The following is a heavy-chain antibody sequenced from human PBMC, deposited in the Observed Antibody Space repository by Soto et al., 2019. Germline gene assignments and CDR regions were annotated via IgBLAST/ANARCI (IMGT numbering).Heavy chain of an antibody. J-gene: IGHJ6*02. CDR1: GFTFSSYG. CDR2: ISYDGSNK. V-gene: IGHV3-30*18. D-gene: IGHD5-18*01. Sequence: GGSLRLSCAASGFTFSSYGMHWVRQAPGKGLEWVAVISYDGSNKYYADSVKGRFTISRDNSKNTLYLQMNSLRAEDTAVYYCAKDRWESYGYRYYYYGMDVWGQGTTVTVSS. CDR3: AKDRWESYGYRYYYYGMDV.